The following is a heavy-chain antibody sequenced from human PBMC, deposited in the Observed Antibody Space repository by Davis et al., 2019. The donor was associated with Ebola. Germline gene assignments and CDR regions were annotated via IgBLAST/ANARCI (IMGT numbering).Heavy chain of an antibody. CDR3: ARNVRSGTYYDFWSGYADMDV. J-gene: IGHJ6*03. D-gene: IGHD3-3*01. V-gene: IGHV3-21*01. Sequence: GESLKISCAASGFTFSSYSMNWVRQAPGKGLEWVSSISSSSSYIYYADSVKGRFTISRDNAKNSLYLQMNSLRAEDTAVYYCARNVRSGTYYDFWSGYADMDVWGKGTTVTVSS. CDR2: ISSSSSYI. CDR1: GFTFSSYS.